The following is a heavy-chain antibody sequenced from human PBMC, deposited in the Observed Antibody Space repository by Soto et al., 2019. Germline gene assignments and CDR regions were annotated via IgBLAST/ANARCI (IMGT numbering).Heavy chain of an antibody. Sequence: ASVKVSCKASGYTFSSYYMHWVRQAPGQGLEWMGIINPSDGSTSYAQKFQGRVTMTRDTSTSTVYMELSSLRSEDTAVYYCARDLLSIYGMLVWGPGTTLTVSS. CDR1: GYTFSSYY. J-gene: IGHJ6*02. V-gene: IGHV1-46*01. CDR2: INPSDGST. D-gene: IGHD6-6*01. CDR3: ARDLLSIYGMLV.